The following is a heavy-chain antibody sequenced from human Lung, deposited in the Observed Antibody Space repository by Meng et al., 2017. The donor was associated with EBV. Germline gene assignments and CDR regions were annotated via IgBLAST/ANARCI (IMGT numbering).Heavy chain of an antibody. J-gene: IGHJ5*02. CDR1: GFTFSNYG. D-gene: IGHD1-14*01. CDR3: AKDLSGRFDP. CDR2: IPSDGSHNK. V-gene: IGHV3-30*18. Sequence: QGPLLGWGGGLCQPGRALATPSAPFGFTFSNYGFPLVRQAPGKGPEWVAIIPSDGSHNKYYADSVKGRFTISRDNSKNTLYLQMNSLRTADTAVYYCAKDLSGRFDPWGQGTLVTVSS.